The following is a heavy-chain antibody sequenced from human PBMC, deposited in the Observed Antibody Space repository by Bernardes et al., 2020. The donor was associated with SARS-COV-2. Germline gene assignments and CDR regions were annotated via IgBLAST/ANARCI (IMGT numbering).Heavy chain of an antibody. J-gene: IGHJ6*02. CDR3: ARGGLVATFNGHSLYGMDV. CDR1: GGSISSGGYY. V-gene: IGHV4-31*03. CDR2: IYYSGST. D-gene: IGHD5-12*01. Sequence: SETLSLTCIVSGGSISSGGYYWSWIRQHPGKGLEWIGYIYYSGSTYYNPSLKSRVTISVDTSKNQFSLKLSSVTAADTAVYYCARGGLVATFNGHSLYGMDVWGQGTTVTVSS.